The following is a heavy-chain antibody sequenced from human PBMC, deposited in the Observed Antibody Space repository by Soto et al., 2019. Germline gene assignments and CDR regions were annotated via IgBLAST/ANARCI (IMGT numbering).Heavy chain of an antibody. Sequence: SETLSLTCAVYGGSVNGYYWNWIRQPPGKGLEWIGEINHTGGTHYNPSLKSRVTMSVDTSKNQFSLRLSSVTAADTAIYYCATRITVFGLLIPPFDPWGQGTQVTVYS. CDR2: INHTGGT. V-gene: IGHV4-34*01. CDR3: ATRITVFGLLIPPFDP. D-gene: IGHD3-3*01. J-gene: IGHJ5*02. CDR1: GGSVNGYY.